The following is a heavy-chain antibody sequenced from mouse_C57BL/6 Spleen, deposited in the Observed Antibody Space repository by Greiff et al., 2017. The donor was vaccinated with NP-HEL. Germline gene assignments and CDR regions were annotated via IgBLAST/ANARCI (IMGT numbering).Heavy chain of an antibody. V-gene: IGHV5-9*01. Sequence: EVKLVESGGGLVKPGGSLKLSCAASGFTFSSYTMSWVRQTPEKRLEWVATISGGGGNTYYPDSVKGRFTISRDNAKNTLYLQMSSLRSEDTALYYCARLNWDQYYFDYWGQGTTLTVSS. J-gene: IGHJ2*01. CDR3: ARLNWDQYYFDY. CDR1: GFTFSSYT. CDR2: ISGGGGNT. D-gene: IGHD4-1*02.